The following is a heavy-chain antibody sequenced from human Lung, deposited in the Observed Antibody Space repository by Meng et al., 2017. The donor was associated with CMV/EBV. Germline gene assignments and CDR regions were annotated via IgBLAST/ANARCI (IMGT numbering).Heavy chain of an antibody. D-gene: IGHD7-27*01. V-gene: IGHV1-8*01. Sequence: SXKVSCKASGYTFTGYDINWVRQATGQGLEWMGWMNPNTGDTGYAQEFQSRVTMTSNSSISTAYMELSSLISEDTAIYYCVRGNWGDYWGQGTLVTVSS. CDR2: MNPNTGDT. CDR3: VRGNWGDY. J-gene: IGHJ4*02. CDR1: GYTFTGYD.